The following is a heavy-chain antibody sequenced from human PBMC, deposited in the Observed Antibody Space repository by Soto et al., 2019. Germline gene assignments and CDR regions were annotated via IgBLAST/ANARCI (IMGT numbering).Heavy chain of an antibody. V-gene: IGHV1-24*01. CDR2: FDPEDGET. CDR1: GYTLTELS. Sequence: ASVKVSCKVSGYTLTELSMHWVRQAPGKGLEWMGGFDPEDGETIYAQKFQGRVTMTEDTSTDTAYMELNSLRAEDTAVYYCARGSASSGWYFDSWGQGTLVTVSS. J-gene: IGHJ4*02. CDR3: ARGSASSGWYFDS. D-gene: IGHD6-19*01.